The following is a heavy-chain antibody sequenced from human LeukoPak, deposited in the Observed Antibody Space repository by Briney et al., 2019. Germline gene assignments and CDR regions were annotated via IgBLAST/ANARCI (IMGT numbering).Heavy chain of an antibody. V-gene: IGHV3-33*01. Sequence: PGGSLRLSCAASGFTFSTYGMHWVRQAPGKGLEWVAVIWYDGTNEYYADSVKGRFTISRDNSKNTLYLQMNSLRAEDTALYFCARDGSFLVTLHYWGQGTLVTDSS. CDR1: GFTFSTYG. CDR3: ARDGSFLVTLHY. CDR2: IWYDGTNE. D-gene: IGHD3-9*01. J-gene: IGHJ4*02.